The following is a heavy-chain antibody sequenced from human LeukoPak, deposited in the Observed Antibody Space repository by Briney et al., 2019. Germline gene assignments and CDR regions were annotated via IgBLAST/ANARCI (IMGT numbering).Heavy chain of an antibody. CDR2: INPNSGAT. J-gene: IGHJ4*02. CDR3: ARDERYSYGDNHYPDLGF. CDR1: VYTFTGYY. Sequence: ASVKVSCKASVYTFTGYYLFWVRQAPGQGLEWMGWINPNSGATKYAQNFQGRVTLTSDTSIRTTYMELSSLRSDDTAVYYCARDERYSYGDNHYPDLGFWGQGTPVTVSS. D-gene: IGHD4/OR15-4a*01. V-gene: IGHV1-2*02.